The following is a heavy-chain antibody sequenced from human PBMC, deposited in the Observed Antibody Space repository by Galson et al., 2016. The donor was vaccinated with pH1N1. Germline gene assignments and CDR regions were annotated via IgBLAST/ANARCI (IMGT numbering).Heavy chain of an antibody. D-gene: IGHD6-19*01. CDR2: FHHTDGT. CDR1: GYSMSTSASY. V-gene: IGHV4-39*07. J-gene: IGHJ5*02. CDR3: ARSAQWLLYSRFDP. Sequence: ETLSLTCTVSGYSMSTSASYWGWIRQPPGKGLEWIGSFHHTDGTYYNPSLKSRVTISVDTSKSQISLTLSSVSAADTAMYYCARSAQWLLYSRFDPWGQGILVTVSS.